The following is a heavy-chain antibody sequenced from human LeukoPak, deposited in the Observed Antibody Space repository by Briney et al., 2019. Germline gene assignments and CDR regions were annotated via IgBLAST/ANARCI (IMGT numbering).Heavy chain of an antibody. J-gene: IGHJ4*02. CDR1: GFTFSSYS. V-gene: IGHV3-64*01. CDR3: ARSIVGAAFYDY. Sequence: GVLRLSCAASGFTFSSYSMHWVRQGPGKGLEYVSAISNDGVSTSYAYSVKGRFTISRDNSKNTLYLQMGSLRAEDMAVYYCARSIVGAAFYDYWGQGILVTVSS. D-gene: IGHD1-26*01. CDR2: ISNDGVST.